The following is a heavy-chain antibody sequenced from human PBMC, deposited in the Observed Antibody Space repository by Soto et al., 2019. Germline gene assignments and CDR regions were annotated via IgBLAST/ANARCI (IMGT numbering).Heavy chain of an antibody. D-gene: IGHD3-3*01. V-gene: IGHV2-5*02. CDR1: GFSFKNNGVA. Sequence: FSLVGFSFKNNGVAVGWIRQAPRKAPEWLAFIFWDDDKRYSPSLENRLTITKDTSKNQVVLTMTNMDPVDTATYYCSRVFDFLSGYHSSCWVRVTRFTDP. CDR2: IFWDDDK. CDR3: SRVFDFLSGYHSSCWVRVTRFTDP. J-gene: IGHJ5*02.